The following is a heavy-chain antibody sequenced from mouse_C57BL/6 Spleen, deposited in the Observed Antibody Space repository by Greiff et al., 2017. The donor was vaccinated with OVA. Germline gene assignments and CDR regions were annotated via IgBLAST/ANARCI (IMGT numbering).Heavy chain of an antibody. CDR2: ISYDGSN. Sequence: VQLQQSGPGLVKPSQSLSLTCSVTGYSITSGYYWNWIRQFPGNKLEWMGYISYDGSNNYNTSLKNRISITRDTSKNQFFLKLNSVTTEDTATYYCARGYYYFDYWGQGTTLTVSS. CDR3: ARGYYYFDY. J-gene: IGHJ2*01. D-gene: IGHD2-3*01. V-gene: IGHV3-6*01. CDR1: GYSITSGYY.